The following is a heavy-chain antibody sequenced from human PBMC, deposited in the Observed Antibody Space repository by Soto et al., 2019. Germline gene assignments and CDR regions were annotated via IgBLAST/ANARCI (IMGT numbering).Heavy chain of an antibody. CDR2: VKSKSDGETT. CDR3: STDRRIASSDY. D-gene: IGHD2-21*01. J-gene: IGHJ4*02. CDR1: GFTFTNAW. Sequence: EVQLVESGGGLVKPGESLRLSCAASGFTFTNAWMGWVHQAPGKGLEWVGRVKSKSDGETTDYAAPVKGRFTISRDDSKNTLYLQMNSLNAEDTAVYYCSTDRRIASSDYWGQGTLVTVSS. V-gene: IGHV3-15*01.